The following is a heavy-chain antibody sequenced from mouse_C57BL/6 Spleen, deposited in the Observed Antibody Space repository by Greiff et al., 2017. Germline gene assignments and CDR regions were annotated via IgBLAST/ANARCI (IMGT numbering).Heavy chain of an antibody. J-gene: IGHJ2*01. V-gene: IGHV1-5*01. CDR1: GYTFTSYW. CDR2: IYPGNSDT. D-gene: IGHD2-1*01. CDR3: TRRAYYGNVFDY. Sequence: EVKLQQSGTVLARPGASVKMSCKTSGYTFTSYWMHWVKQRPGQGLEWIGAIYPGNSDTSYTQKFKGKAKLTAVTSASTAYMELSSLTNEDPAVYYCTRRAYYGNVFDYWGKGTTLTVSS.